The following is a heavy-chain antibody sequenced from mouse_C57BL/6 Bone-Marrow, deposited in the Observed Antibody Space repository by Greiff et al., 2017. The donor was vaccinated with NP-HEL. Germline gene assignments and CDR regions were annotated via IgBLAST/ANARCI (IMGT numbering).Heavy chain of an antibody. CDR1: GYTFPSYG. Sequence: VQLVESGAELARPGASVKLSCKASGYTFPSYGIRWVKQRTGQGLEWIGEIYPRSGDAYYNEKFKGKATLTADKSYSTAYMELRTLTSVDSAVYFCANSRRFAYWGQGTLVTVSA. V-gene: IGHV1-81*01. J-gene: IGHJ3*01. CDR2: IYPRSGDA. CDR3: ANSRRFAY.